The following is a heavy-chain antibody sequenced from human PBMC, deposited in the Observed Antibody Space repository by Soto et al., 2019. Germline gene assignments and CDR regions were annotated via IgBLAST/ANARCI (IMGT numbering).Heavy chain of an antibody. D-gene: IGHD6-6*01. CDR3: ARWESSSYYFDY. J-gene: IGHJ4*02. Sequence: SETLSLTCAVYGGSFSGYYWSWIRQPPGKGLEWIGEINHSGSTKYNPSLKSRVTISVDTSKNQFALKRSSVTAADTAVYYCARWESSSYYFDYWGQGTLVTVSS. CDR2: INHSGST. V-gene: IGHV4-34*01. CDR1: GGSFSGYY.